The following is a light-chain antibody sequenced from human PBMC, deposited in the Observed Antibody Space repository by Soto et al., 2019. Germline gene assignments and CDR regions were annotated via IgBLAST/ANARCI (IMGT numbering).Light chain of an antibody. CDR1: QSFSSN. CDR3: QQYNNWPPT. Sequence: DIVMTQSPATLSVSPGERATLSCRASQSFSSNLAWYQQKPGQPPRLLYYGASTRATGIPARFSGSGSGTDFTLTISSLQSEDFAVYYCQQYNNWPPTFGQGTKLEIK. CDR2: GAS. J-gene: IGKJ2*01. V-gene: IGKV3-15*01.